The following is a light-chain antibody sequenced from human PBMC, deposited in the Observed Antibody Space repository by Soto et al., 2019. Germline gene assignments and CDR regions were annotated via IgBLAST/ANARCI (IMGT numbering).Light chain of an antibody. Sequence: QSALTQPRSVSGSPGQAVTISCTGTSSDVGGYNYVSWYQQHPGKAPKLMLYDVSKRPSGVPDRFSVSKSGNTASLTISGIQAEDEADYYCCSYAGTYTKVFGGGTKLTVL. CDR3: CSYAGTYTKV. CDR2: DVS. J-gene: IGLJ2*01. V-gene: IGLV2-11*01. CDR1: SSDVGGYNY.